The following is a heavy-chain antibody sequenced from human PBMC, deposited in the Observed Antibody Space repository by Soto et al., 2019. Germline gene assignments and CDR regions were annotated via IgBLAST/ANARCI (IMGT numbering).Heavy chain of an antibody. J-gene: IGHJ4*02. D-gene: IGHD4-17*01. CDR2: IIPIFGTA. CDR3: ASTRTTVILFDY. V-gene: IGHV1-69*01. Sequence: QVQLVQSGAEVKKPGSSVKVSCKASGGTFNSDAISWVRQAPGQGLEWLGGIIPIFGTATYAQKFQGRVTITADQSTSTAYMELNNLRSEDTAVYYCASTRTTVILFDYWGQGTLVTVSS. CDR1: GGTFNSDA.